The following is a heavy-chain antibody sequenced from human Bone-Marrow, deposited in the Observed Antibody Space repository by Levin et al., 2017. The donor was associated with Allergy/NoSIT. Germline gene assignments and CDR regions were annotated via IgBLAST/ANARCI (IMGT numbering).Heavy chain of an antibody. CDR1: GFTFSSYA. Sequence: GGSLRLSCAASGFTFSSYAMSWVRQAPGKGLEYVSAISGSGDNTYYADSVKGRFTISRDSSTNTLDLQMNSLRAEDTAVYYCAKDVTGGRGWYLWNYWGQGTLVTVSS. D-gene: IGHD2-15*01. CDR2: ISGSGDNT. J-gene: IGHJ4*02. CDR3: AKDVTGGRGWYLWNY. V-gene: IGHV3-23*01.